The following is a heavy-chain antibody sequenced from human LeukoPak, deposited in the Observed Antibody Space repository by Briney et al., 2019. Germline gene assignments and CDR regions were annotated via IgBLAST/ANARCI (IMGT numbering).Heavy chain of an antibody. J-gene: IGHJ4*02. Sequence: GGSLRLSCAASGFTFSSYGMHWVRQAPGKGLEWVAVISYDGSNKYYADSVKGRFTISRDNSKNTLYLQMNSLRAEDTAVYYCAKERIVVVPAAHDYWGQGTLVTVSS. CDR2: ISYDGSNK. CDR1: GFTFSSYG. D-gene: IGHD2-2*01. V-gene: IGHV3-30*18. CDR3: AKERIVVVPAAHDY.